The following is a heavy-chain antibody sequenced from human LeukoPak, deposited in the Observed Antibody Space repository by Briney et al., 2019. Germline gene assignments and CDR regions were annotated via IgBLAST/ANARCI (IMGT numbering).Heavy chain of an antibody. Sequence: GGSLRLSCAASGFTFSSYEMNWVRQAPGKGLEWVSYISSSGSTIYYADSVKGRFTISRDNAKNSLYLQMNSLRAEDTAVYYCAREGIAVAVDAFDIWGQGTMVTVSS. V-gene: IGHV3-48*03. CDR1: GFTFSSYE. CDR3: AREGIAVAVDAFDI. J-gene: IGHJ3*02. CDR2: ISSSGSTI. D-gene: IGHD6-19*01.